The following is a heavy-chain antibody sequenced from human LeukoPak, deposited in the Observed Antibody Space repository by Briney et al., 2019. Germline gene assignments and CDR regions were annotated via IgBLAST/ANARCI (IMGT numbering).Heavy chain of an antibody. CDR3: ARDEAVAGYYYGMDV. D-gene: IGHD6-19*01. Sequence: QPGRSLILSCAASGFTFSSYAMHWVRQAPGKGLEWVAVISYDGSNKYYADSVKGRFTISRDNSKNTLYLQMNSLRAEDTAVYYCARDEAVAGYYYGMDVWGQGTTVTVSS. J-gene: IGHJ6*02. CDR1: GFTFSSYA. CDR2: ISYDGSNK. V-gene: IGHV3-30-3*01.